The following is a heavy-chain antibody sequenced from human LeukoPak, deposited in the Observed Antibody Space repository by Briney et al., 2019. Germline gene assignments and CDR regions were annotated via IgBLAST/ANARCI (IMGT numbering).Heavy chain of an antibody. CDR2: MNPNSGNT. CDR3: ARGLGRTAMVTRGGVRFNY. Sequence: ASVKVSCKASGYTFTSYDINWVRQATGQGLEWMGWMNPNSGNTGYAQKFQGRVAMTRNTSITTAYMELSSLRSEDTAVYYCARGLGRTAMVTRGGVRFNYWGQGTLVTVSS. J-gene: IGHJ4*02. CDR1: GYTFTSYD. V-gene: IGHV1-8*01. D-gene: IGHD5-18*01.